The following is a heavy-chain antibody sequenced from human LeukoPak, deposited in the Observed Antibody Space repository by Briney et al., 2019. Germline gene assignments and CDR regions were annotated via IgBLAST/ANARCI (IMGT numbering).Heavy chain of an antibody. D-gene: IGHD3-9*01. V-gene: IGHV1-8*01. CDR3: ARGLRYFDWLKNVKYYFDY. Sequence: ASVKVSCKASGYTFTSYDINWVRQATGQGLEWMGWMNPNSGNTGYAQKFQGRVTMTRNTSISTAYMELSSLRSEDTAVYYCARGLRYFDWLKNVKYYFDYWGQGTLVIVSS. CDR2: MNPNSGNT. CDR1: GYTFTSYD. J-gene: IGHJ4*02.